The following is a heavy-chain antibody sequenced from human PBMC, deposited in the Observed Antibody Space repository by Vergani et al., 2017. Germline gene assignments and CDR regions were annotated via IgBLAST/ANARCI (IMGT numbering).Heavy chain of an antibody. D-gene: IGHD1-26*01. J-gene: IGHJ4*02. V-gene: IGHV1-3*01. Sequence: QVQLVQSGAEVKKPGASVKASCKASGYTFTSYAMHWVRQAPGQRLEWMGWINAGNGNTKYSQKFQGRVTITRDTAASTAYMEVSSLRSEDTAVYYGARGEGRYWGQGTLVTVSS. CDR2: INAGNGNT. CDR3: ARGEGRY. CDR1: GYTFTSYA.